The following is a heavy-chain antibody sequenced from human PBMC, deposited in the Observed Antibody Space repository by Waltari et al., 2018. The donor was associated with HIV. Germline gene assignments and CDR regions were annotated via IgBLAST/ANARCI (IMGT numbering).Heavy chain of an antibody. Sequence: QLQLQESGPGLVNPSGTLSLTCGVSGGSISSRSYYCGWIRQPPGKGLEWIGSIYYSGSTYYNPSLKSRVTISVDTSKNQFSLKLSSVTAADTAVYYCARALLYYDSSGYTFDYWGQGTLVTVSS. V-gene: IGHV4-39*07. J-gene: IGHJ4*02. CDR1: GGSISSRSYY. D-gene: IGHD3-22*01. CDR3: ARALLYYDSSGYTFDY. CDR2: IYYSGST.